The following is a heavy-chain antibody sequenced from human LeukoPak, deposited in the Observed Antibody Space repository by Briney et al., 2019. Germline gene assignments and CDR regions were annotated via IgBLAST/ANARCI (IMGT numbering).Heavy chain of an antibody. Sequence: SETLSLTCTVSGGPISNYYWSWIRQPPGKGLEWIGYIYYSGSTNYNPSLKSRVTISVDTSKNQFSLRLSSVTAADTAVYYCARSPRGGTKTYFDYWGQGTLVTVSP. CDR3: ARSPRGGTKTYFDY. V-gene: IGHV4-59*01. J-gene: IGHJ4*02. D-gene: IGHD1-14*01. CDR2: IYYSGST. CDR1: GGPISNYY.